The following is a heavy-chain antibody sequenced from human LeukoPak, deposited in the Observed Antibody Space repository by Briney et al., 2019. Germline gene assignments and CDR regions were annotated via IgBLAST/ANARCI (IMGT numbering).Heavy chain of an antibody. CDR1: GGSISSGSYH. V-gene: IGHV4-61*02. Sequence: PSQTMSLTCTVSGGSISSGSYHWRWIPQPAGKGLEWIGRIYTSESTNYNPSLTSRGTISVDTSKNQFSLKLSSVTAADTAVYYCARGFTYSGYDYGYWGQGTLVTVSS. CDR3: ARGFTYSGYDYGY. J-gene: IGHJ4*02. CDR2: IYTSEST. D-gene: IGHD5-12*01.